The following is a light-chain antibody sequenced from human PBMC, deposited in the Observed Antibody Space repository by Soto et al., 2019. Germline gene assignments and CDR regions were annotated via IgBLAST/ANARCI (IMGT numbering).Light chain of an antibody. CDR1: QTIGTY. V-gene: IGKV1-39*01. CDR3: QQSYSTLPIT. Sequence: DIQMTQSPPFLSASVGDRVTIACRASQTIGTYLSWYQQKPGKAPKLLIYAASTLQSGVPSRFSGSGSGTDFTLTITALQPDDFATYYCQQSYSTLPITFGQGTRLEIK. J-gene: IGKJ5*01. CDR2: AAS.